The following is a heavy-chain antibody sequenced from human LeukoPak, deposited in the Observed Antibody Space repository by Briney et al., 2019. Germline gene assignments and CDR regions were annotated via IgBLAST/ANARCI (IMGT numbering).Heavy chain of an antibody. V-gene: IGHV4-39*07. CDR2: IYYSGST. CDR1: GGSISSSSYY. Sequence: PSETLSLTCTVFGGSISSSSYYWGWIRQPPGRGLEWIVSIYYSGSTNYNPSLKSRVTISVDTSKNQFSLKLSSVTAADTAVYYCARARDGYNTDWGQGTLVTVSS. CDR3: ARARDGYNTD. D-gene: IGHD5-24*01. J-gene: IGHJ4*02.